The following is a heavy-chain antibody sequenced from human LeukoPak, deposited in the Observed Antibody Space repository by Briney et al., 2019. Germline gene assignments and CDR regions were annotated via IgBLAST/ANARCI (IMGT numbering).Heavy chain of an antibody. V-gene: IGHV3-30-3*01. Sequence: GRSLRLSCAASGFTFSSYAMHWVRQAPGKGLEWVAVISYDGSNKYYADSVKGRFTISRDNSKNTLYLQMNSLRAEDTAVYYWARDSEQFDYGGREPLV. CDR1: GFTFSSYA. J-gene: IGHJ4*02. D-gene: IGHD1-26*01. CDR2: ISYDGSNK. CDR3: ARDSEQFDY.